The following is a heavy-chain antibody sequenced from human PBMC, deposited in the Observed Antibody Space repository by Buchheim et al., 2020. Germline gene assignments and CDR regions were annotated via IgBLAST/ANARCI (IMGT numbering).Heavy chain of an antibody. J-gene: IGHJ6*02. V-gene: IGHV3-33*01. CDR3: ARDRTAEAYYYYYGMDV. Sequence: QVQLVESGGGVVQPGRSLRLSCAASGFTFSSYGIHWVRQAPGKGLEWVAVIWYDGSNKYYADSVKGRFTISRDNSKNTLYLQMNSLRAEDTAVYYCARDRTAEAYYYYYGMDVWGQGTT. CDR1: GFTFSSYG. CDR2: IWYDGSNK.